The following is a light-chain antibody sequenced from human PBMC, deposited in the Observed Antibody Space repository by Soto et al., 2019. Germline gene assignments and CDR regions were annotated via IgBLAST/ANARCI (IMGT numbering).Light chain of an antibody. CDR3: QHYNSYSEA. CDR1: QTISSW. CDR2: KAS. Sequence: DIQMTQSPSTLPGSLGDRVTITCRASQTISSWLAWYQQKPGKAPKLLIYKASTLKSGVPSRFRGSGSGTEFTLTISSLQPDDFEPYYCQHYNSYSEAFGQGTKVDIK. J-gene: IGKJ1*01. V-gene: IGKV1-5*03.